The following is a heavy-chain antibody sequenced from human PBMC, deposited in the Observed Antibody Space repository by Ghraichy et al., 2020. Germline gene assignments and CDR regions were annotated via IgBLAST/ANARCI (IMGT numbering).Heavy chain of an antibody. D-gene: IGHD6-6*01. Sequence: SETLSLTCAVYGGSFSGYYWSWIRQPPGKGLEWIGEINHSGSTNYNPSLKSRVTISVDTSKNQFSLKLSSVTAADTAVYYCARGGNSSSSKDWYFDLWGRGTLVTVSS. CDR2: INHSGST. CDR1: GGSFSGYY. J-gene: IGHJ2*01. CDR3: ARGGNSSSSKDWYFDL. V-gene: IGHV4-34*01.